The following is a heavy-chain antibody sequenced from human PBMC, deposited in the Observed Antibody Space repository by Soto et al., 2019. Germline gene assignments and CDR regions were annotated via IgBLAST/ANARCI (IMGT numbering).Heavy chain of an antibody. Sequence: GGSLRLSCAASGFTFSSYEMNWVRQAPGKGLEWVSYISSSGSTIYYADSVKGRFTISRDNAKNSLYLQMNSLRAEDTAVYYCAREGRDIVLMVYATHHYYGMDVWGQGTTVTVSS. CDR1: GFTFSSYE. CDR3: AREGRDIVLMVYATHHYYGMDV. D-gene: IGHD2-8*01. V-gene: IGHV3-48*03. J-gene: IGHJ6*02. CDR2: ISSSGSTI.